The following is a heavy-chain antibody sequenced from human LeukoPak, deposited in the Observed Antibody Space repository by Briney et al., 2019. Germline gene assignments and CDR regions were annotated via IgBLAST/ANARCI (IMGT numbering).Heavy chain of an antibody. CDR1: GGSISSSNW. V-gene: IGHV4-4*02. Sequence: SETLSLTCAVSGGSISSSNWWSWVRPPPGRGLEWIGEIYHSGSTNYNPSLKSRVTISVDKSKNHFSLKLSSVTAADTAVYYCARESGGQGKFDYWGQGTLVTVSS. CDR2: IYHSGST. D-gene: IGHD1-26*01. J-gene: IGHJ4*02. CDR3: ARESGGQGKFDY.